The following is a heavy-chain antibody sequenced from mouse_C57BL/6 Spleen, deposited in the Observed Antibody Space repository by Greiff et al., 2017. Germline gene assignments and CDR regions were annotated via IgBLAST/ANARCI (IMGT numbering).Heavy chain of an antibody. D-gene: IGHD1-2*01. CDR1: GYSITSGYY. J-gene: IGHJ3*01. CDR2: ISYDGSN. V-gene: IGHV3-6*01. CDR3: ARGHYAWFAY. Sequence: EVQVVESGPGLVKPSQSLSLTCSVTGYSITSGYYWNWIRQFPGNKLEWMGYISYDGSNNYNPSLKNRISITRDTSKNQFFLKLNSVTTEDTATYYCARGHYAWFAYWGQGTLVTVSA.